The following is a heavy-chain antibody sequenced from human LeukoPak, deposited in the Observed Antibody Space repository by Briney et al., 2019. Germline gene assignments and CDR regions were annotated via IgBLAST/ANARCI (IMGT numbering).Heavy chain of an antibody. CDR1: GFTFSSYG. Sequence: GRSLRLSCAASGFTFSSYGMHWVRQAPGKGLEWVAVIWYDGSNKYYADSVKGRFTISRDNSKNTLYLQMNSLRAEDTAVYYCARDLEVSGHLDYWGQGTLVTVSS. CDR2: IWYDGSNK. CDR3: ARDLEVSGHLDY. V-gene: IGHV3-33*01. D-gene: IGHD6-19*01. J-gene: IGHJ4*02.